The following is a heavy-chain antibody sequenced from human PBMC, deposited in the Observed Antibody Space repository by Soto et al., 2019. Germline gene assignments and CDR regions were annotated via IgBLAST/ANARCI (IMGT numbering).Heavy chain of an antibody. CDR2: IIPIFGTA. CDR3: ARETMIVVVTSPNAFDI. CDR1: GGTFSSYA. V-gene: IGHV1-69*12. J-gene: IGHJ3*02. D-gene: IGHD3-22*01. Sequence: QVQLVQSGAEVKKPGSSVKVSCKASGGTFSSYAISWVRQAPGQGLEWMGGIIPIFGTANYAQKFQGRVTITADEATSTAYTELSSVRSEETGVYYCARETMIVVVTSPNAFDIWGQGTMVTVSS.